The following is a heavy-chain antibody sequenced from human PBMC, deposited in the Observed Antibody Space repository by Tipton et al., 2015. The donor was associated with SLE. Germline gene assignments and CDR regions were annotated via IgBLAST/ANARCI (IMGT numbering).Heavy chain of an antibody. V-gene: IGHV3-48*01. CDR1: GFTLSAFN. J-gene: IGHJ4*02. CDR2: IKSCSTLI. CDR3: ASGEVISDY. D-gene: IGHD2-21*01. Sequence: SLRLSCAVSGFTLSAFNMNWVRQAPGKGLEWVSFIKSCSTLIHYADSVKGRFTISRDDAKNSLYLQMSSLRTEDTAVCYCASGEVISDYWGQGTLVTVSS.